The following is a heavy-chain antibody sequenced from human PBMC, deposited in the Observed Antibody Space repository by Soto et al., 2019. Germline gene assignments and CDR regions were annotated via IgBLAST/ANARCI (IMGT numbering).Heavy chain of an antibody. Sequence: ASVNVSCKVSGYTLPELSSHWGRQAPGKGLEWMGGFDPEDGETIYAQKFQGRVTMTEDTSTDTAYMALSSLRSEDTAVYYCATAPGIYAALFDYWGQGTLVTVSS. V-gene: IGHV1-24*01. CDR1: GYTLPELS. D-gene: IGHD4-17*01. CDR3: ATAPGIYAALFDY. CDR2: FDPEDGET. J-gene: IGHJ4*02.